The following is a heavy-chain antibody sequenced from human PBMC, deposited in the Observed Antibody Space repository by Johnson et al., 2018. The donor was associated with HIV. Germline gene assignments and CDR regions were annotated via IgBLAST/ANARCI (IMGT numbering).Heavy chain of an antibody. J-gene: IGHJ3*02. D-gene: IGHD3-10*01. CDR3: ARDSVGSPSAFDI. CDR1: GFTFSSYW. CDR2: IKQDGSEK. Sequence: VQLVESGGGLDQPGGSLRLSCAASGFTFSSYWMSWVRQAPGKGLEWVANIKQDGSEKYYVDSVKGRFTISRDNAKNSLYLQMNSLRAEDTAVYYCARDSVGSPSAFDIWGQGTMVTVSS. V-gene: IGHV3-7*05.